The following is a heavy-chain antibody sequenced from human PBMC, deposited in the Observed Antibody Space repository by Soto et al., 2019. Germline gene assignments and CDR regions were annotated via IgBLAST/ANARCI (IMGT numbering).Heavy chain of an antibody. CDR3: ASSMGRGGNDY. J-gene: IGHJ4*02. Sequence: EVQLVESGGGLVQPGGSLRLSCAASGFTFSDYWMSWVRQAPGKGLECVANIKTDGSEKYYVDPVKGRFTISRDNAKNSLYLQMNSLSAEDTAVYSVASSMGRGGNDYWGQGTLVAVSS. D-gene: IGHD3-10*01. CDR2: IKTDGSEK. CDR1: GFTFSDYW. V-gene: IGHV3-7*05.